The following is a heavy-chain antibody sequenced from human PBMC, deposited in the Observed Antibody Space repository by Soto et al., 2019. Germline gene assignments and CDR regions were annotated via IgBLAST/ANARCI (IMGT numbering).Heavy chain of an antibody. CDR3: ARVKGMITFGGVIVTYFDY. CDR1: GGSISSGGYY. V-gene: IGHV4-31*03. CDR2: IYYSGST. Sequence: PSETLSLTCTVSGGSISSGGYYWSWIRQHPGKGLEWIGYIYYSGSTYYNPSLKSRVTISVDTSKNQFSLKLSSVTAADTAVYYCARVKGMITFGGVIVTYFDYWGQGTLVTVSS. J-gene: IGHJ4*02. D-gene: IGHD3-16*02.